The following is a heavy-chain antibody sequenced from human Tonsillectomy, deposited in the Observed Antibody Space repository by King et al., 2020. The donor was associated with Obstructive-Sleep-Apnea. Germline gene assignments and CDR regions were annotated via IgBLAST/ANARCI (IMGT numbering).Heavy chain of an antibody. CDR3: AKSSGIVVPRPFDY. J-gene: IGHJ4*02. V-gene: IGHV3-30*02. CDR2: IRHDGSKK. Sequence: VQLVESGGGVVQPGGSLRLSCAASGFTFSSYGMNWVRQAPGQGLEWVGSIRHDGSKKYYAESVQGRFTISKDNSKNTLHLQMNSLRAEDTTVYYCAKSSGIVVPRPFDYWGQGTLVTVSS. CDR1: GFTFSSYG. D-gene: IGHD3-22*01.